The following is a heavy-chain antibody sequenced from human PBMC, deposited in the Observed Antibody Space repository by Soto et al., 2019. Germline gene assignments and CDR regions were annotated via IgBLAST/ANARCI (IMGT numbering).Heavy chain of an antibody. Sequence: QVQLVQSGTEVKKPWASVKVSCKTSGYTFTGYYMHWVRQAPGQGLEWMGWINPNSGGTNYAQKFQGRVTMTRDTSISTAYMELSRLRSDDTAVYYCARGPRSELPYYYYYGMEVWGQGTTVTVSS. V-gene: IGHV1-2*02. CDR2: INPNSGGT. CDR3: ARGPRSELPYYYYYGMEV. J-gene: IGHJ6*02. D-gene: IGHD3-10*01. CDR1: GYTFTGYY.